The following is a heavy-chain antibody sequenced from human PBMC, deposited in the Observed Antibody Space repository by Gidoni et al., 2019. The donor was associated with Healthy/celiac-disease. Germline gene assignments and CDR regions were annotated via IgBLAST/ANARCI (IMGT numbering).Heavy chain of an antibody. V-gene: IGHV4-39*01. CDR3: ARQHRKRGYDFWSGMDYYYGMDV. J-gene: IGHJ6*02. Sequence: QLQLQASGPGLVKPSETLSLTCTVTGGSISSSSYYWGWIRQPRGKGLEWIGSIYYSGSTYYNPSLKSRVTISVDTSKNQFSMKLSSVTAADTAVYYCARQHRKRGYDFWSGMDYYYGMDVWGQGTTVTVSS. CDR2: IYYSGST. D-gene: IGHD3-3*01. CDR1: GGSISSSSYY.